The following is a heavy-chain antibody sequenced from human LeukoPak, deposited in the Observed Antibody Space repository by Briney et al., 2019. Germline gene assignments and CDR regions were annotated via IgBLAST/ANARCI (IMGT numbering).Heavy chain of an antibody. D-gene: IGHD6-13*01. CDR1: GYSFTSYW. V-gene: IGHV5-51*01. J-gene: IGHJ4*02. CDR3: ARRGIAAAGRGVYFDY. CDR2: IYPGHSDT. Sequence: GESLKISCKGSGYSFTSYWIGWVRQIPGKGLEWIGIIYPGHSDTRYSPSFQGQVTISADKSISTAYLQWSSLKASDTAMYYCARRGIAAAGRGVYFDYWGQGTLVTVSS.